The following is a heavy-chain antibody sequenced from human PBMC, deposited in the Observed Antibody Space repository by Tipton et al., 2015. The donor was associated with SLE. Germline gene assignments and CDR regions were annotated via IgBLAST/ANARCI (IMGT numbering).Heavy chain of an antibody. CDR2: IYTSGST. V-gene: IGHV4-4*07. J-gene: IGHJ4*02. CDR3: ARSSYDSSGYYYYFDS. CDR1: GGSISSYY. D-gene: IGHD3-22*01. Sequence: TLSLTCTVSGGSISSYYWSWIRRPAGKGLEWIGRIYTSGSTHYNPSLKSRVTISVDTSKNQFSLKLSSVTAADTAVYYCARSSYDSSGYYYYFDSWGQGTLVTVSS.